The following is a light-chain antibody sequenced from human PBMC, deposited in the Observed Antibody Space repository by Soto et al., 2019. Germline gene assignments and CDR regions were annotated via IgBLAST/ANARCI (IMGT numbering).Light chain of an antibody. V-gene: IGKV3-11*01. CDR2: DAY. CDR3: QQRSEWRT. Sequence: EIVLTQSPATLPLSPGERATLSCRASQSVSCFLAWFQQKPGHAPRLLIYDAYKRATGIPARFSGSGFGTAYTLTIRSLEPADFAVYYCQQRSEWRTFGQGTRLEIK. J-gene: IGKJ5*01. CDR1: QSVSCF.